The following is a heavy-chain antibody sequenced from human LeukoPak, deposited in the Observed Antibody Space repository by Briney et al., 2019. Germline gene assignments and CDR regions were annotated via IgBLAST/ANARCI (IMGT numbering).Heavy chain of an antibody. CDR3: ARQDIVVVPAAVPLAQFDL. CDR2: IYYSGST. CDR1: GGSISSSSYY. V-gene: IGHV4-39*07. J-gene: IGHJ5*02. Sequence: SETLSLTCTVSGGSISSSSYYWGWIRQPPGKGLEWIGSIYYSGSTYYNPSLKSRVTISVDTSKNQFSLKLRSVTAADTAVYYCARQDIVVVPAAVPLAQFDLWGQGTLVTVSS. D-gene: IGHD2-2*02.